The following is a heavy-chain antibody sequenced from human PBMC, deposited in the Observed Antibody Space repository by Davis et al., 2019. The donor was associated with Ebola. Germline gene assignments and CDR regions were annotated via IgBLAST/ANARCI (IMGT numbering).Heavy chain of an antibody. CDR1: GGSFSGYY. J-gene: IGHJ6*02. D-gene: IGHD6-19*01. Sequence: PSETLSLTCAVYGGSFSGYYWSWIRQPPGKGLEWIGEINHSGSTNYNPSLKSRVTISVDTSKNQFSLKLSSVTAADTAVYYCAREAVAGPPGGGMDVWGQGTTVTVSS. V-gene: IGHV4-34*01. CDR3: AREAVAGPPGGGMDV. CDR2: INHSGST.